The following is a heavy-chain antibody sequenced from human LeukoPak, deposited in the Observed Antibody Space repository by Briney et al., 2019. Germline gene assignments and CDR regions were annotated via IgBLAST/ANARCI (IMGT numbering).Heavy chain of an antibody. J-gene: IGHJ4*02. CDR1: GFTFSSYW. CDR2: IASDGSSA. CDR3: ARGRPHGNDY. V-gene: IGHV3-74*01. Sequence: GGSLRLSCAASGFTFSSYWMNWVRQAPGKGLVWVSRIASDGSSATYADSVKGRFSISRDNAKNTLYLQMNSLRVEDTAVYYCARGRPHGNDYWGQGTLVTVSS. D-gene: IGHD4-23*01.